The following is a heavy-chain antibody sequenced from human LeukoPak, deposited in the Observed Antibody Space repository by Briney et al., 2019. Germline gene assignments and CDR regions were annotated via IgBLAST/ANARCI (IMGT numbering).Heavy chain of an antibody. CDR2: TYYRSKWYN. CDR1: GDSVSSNSAA. V-gene: IGHV6-1*01. J-gene: IGHJ5*02. CDR3: ARSPITMVRGVIITNVNNWFDP. D-gene: IGHD3-10*01. Sequence: SQTLSLTCAISGDSVSSNSAAWNWIRQSPSRGLEWLGSTYYRSKWYNDYAVSVKSRITINPDTSKNQFSLQLNSVTPEDTAVYYCARSPITMVRGVIITNVNNWFDPWGQGTLVTVSS.